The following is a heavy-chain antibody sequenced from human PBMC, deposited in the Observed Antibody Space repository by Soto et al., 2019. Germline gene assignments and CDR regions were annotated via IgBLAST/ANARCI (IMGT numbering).Heavy chain of an antibody. V-gene: IGHV3-30*18. CDR3: AKDSYSLYQSLVPSN. CDR1: GFTFSSYG. J-gene: IGHJ4*02. D-gene: IGHD2-15*01. CDR2: ISYDGSNK. Sequence: QVQLVESGGGVVQPGRSLRLSCAASGFTFSSYGMHWVRQAPGKGLEWVAVISYDGSNKYYADSVKGRFTISRDNSKNTLYLQMNSLRAEDTAVYYGAKDSYSLYQSLVPSNWGQGTLVTVSS.